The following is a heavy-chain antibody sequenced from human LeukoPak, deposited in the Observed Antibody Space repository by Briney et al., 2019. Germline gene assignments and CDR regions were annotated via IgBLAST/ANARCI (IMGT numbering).Heavy chain of an antibody. CDR3: ARDAVDTAANDAFDI. D-gene: IGHD5-18*01. J-gene: IGHJ3*02. CDR2: ISYDGSNK. Sequence: PGGSLRLSCAASGFTFSSYAMHWVRQAPGKGLEWVAVISYDGSNKYYADSVKGRFTISRDNSKNTLYLQMNSLRAEDTAVYYRARDAVDTAANDAFDIWGQGTMVTVSS. CDR1: GFTFSSYA. V-gene: IGHV3-30-3*01.